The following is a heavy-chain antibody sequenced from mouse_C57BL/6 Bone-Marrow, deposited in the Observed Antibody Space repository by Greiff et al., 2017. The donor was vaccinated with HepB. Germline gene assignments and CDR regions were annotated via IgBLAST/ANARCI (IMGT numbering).Heavy chain of an antibody. J-gene: IGHJ4*01. Sequence: VMLVESGPGLVAPSQSLSITCTVSGFSLTSYAISWVRQPPGKGLEWLGVIWTGGGTNYNSALKSRLSISKDNAKSQVFLKMNSLQTDDTARYYCARNSLCDYDRGYYAMDYWGQGTSVTVSS. D-gene: IGHD2-4*01. CDR2: IWTGGGT. CDR1: GFSLTSYA. CDR3: ARNSLCDYDRGYYAMDY. V-gene: IGHV2-9-1*01.